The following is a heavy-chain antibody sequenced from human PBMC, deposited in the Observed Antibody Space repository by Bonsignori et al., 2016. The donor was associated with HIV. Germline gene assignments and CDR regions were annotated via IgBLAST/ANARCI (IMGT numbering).Heavy chain of an antibody. D-gene: IGHD1-26*01. V-gene: IGHV5-51*01. CDR3: ARQRVGATIGDAFDI. J-gene: IGHJ3*02. CDR2: IYPGDSDT. Sequence: VRQMPGKGLEWMGIIYPGDSDTRYSPSFQGQVTISADKSISTAYLQWSSLKASDTAMYYCARQRVGATIGDAFDIWGQGTMVTVSS.